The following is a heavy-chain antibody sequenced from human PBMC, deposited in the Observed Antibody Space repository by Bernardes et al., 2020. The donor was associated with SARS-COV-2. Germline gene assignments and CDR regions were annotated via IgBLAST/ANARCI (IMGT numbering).Heavy chain of an antibody. D-gene: IGHD2-8*01. CDR3: ARVDHTNLYFFDS. CDR1: GFNFSSYS. V-gene: IGHV3-21*01. Sequence: VWSLSLSCGTSGFNFSSYSMNWVRQAPGKGLEWVSSISTAGTYISYADSVRGRFTISRDNARNSLYLQMGSLRAEDTAVYYCARVDHTNLYFFDSWGQGTLVTVSS. J-gene: IGHJ4*02. CDR2: ISTAGTYI.